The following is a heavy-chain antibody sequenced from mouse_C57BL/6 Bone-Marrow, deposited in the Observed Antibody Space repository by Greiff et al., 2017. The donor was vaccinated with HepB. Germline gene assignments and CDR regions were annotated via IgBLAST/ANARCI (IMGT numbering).Heavy chain of an antibody. J-gene: IGHJ4*01. D-gene: IGHD2-12*01. Sequence: QVQLKESGPGLVQPSQSLSITCTVSGFSLTSYGVHWVRQSPGKGLEWLGVIWRGGSTDYNAAFMSRLSITKDNSKSQVFFKMNSLQADDTAIYYCSKKSYWDYYVMDYWGQGTSVTVSS. V-gene: IGHV2-5*01. CDR2: IWRGGST. CDR3: SKKSYWDYYVMDY. CDR1: GFSLTSYG.